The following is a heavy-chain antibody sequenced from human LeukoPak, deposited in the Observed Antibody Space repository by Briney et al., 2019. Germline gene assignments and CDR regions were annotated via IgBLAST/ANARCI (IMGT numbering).Heavy chain of an antibody. CDR1: GGSISSYY. V-gene: IGHV4-4*07. J-gene: IGHJ3*02. CDR3: AREARDRITIFGVVSPQGKAFDI. CDR2: IYTSGST. D-gene: IGHD3-3*01. Sequence: SETLSLTCTVSGGSISSYYWSWIRQPAGKGLEWIGRIYTSGSTNYNPSLKSRVTISIDTSKNQFSLKLSSVTAADTAVYYCAREARDRITIFGVVSPQGKAFDIWGQGTMVTVSS.